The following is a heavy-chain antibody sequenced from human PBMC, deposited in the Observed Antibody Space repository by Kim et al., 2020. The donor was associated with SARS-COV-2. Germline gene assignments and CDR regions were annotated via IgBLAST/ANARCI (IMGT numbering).Heavy chain of an antibody. D-gene: IGHD1-26*01. Sequence: YTPALQSRVTISVDTSKNQFSLKLSSVTAADTAVYYCARTALGAKDAFDIWGQGTMVTVSS. J-gene: IGHJ3*02. CDR3: ARTALGAKDAFDI. V-gene: IGHV4-4*09.